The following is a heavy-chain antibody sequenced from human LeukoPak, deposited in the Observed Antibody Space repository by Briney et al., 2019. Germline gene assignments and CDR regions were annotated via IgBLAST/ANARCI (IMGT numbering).Heavy chain of an antibody. V-gene: IGHV1-69*05. D-gene: IGHD1-7*01. Sequence: SVAVSCKASGGTFSSYAISWVRQAPGQGLEWMGGIIPIFGTANYAQKFQGRVTITTDESTSTAYMELSSLRSEDTAVYYCARDNYAGANWFDPWGQGTLVTVSS. CDR2: IIPIFGTA. CDR3: ARDNYAGANWFDP. J-gene: IGHJ5*02. CDR1: GGTFSSYA.